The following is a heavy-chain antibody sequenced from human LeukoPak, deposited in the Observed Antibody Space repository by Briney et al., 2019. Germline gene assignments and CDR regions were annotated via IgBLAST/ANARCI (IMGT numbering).Heavy chain of an antibody. J-gene: IGHJ4*02. CDR1: GYSFTNYW. V-gene: IGHV5-51*01. D-gene: IGHD4/OR15-4a*01. Sequence: GESLKISCKGSGYSFTNYWIGWVRQMPGKGLEWMGIIHPSDSETTYSPSLQGQVTMSADKSISTAYLQWNSLKASDTAMYYCARHVFHMVRTYHFDYWGQGTLVTVSS. CDR3: ARHVFHMVRTYHFDY. CDR2: IHPSDSET.